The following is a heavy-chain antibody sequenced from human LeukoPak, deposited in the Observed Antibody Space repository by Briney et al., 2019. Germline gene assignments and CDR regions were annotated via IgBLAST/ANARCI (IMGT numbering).Heavy chain of an antibody. J-gene: IGHJ4*02. Sequence: AGGSLGLSCAASGFTFSTYAMSWVRQAHGKGLEWVSTISSGGDKTYYADSVKGRFTISRDNSKNTVYLQLSSLRAEDTAVYYCANRGVTSVGSYYFDYWGQGALVTVSS. CDR3: ANRGVTSVGSYYFDY. D-gene: IGHD1-26*01. CDR1: GFTFSTYA. V-gene: IGHV3-23*01. CDR2: ISSGGDKT.